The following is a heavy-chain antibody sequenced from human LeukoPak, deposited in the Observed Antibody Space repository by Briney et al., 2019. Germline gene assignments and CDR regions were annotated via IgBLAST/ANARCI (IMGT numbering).Heavy chain of an antibody. V-gene: IGHV3-74*01. CDR2: INSDGSST. Sequence: GGSLRLSCAASGFTFSSYWMHWVRQAPGKGLVWVSRINSDGSSTSYADSVKGRFTISRDNAKNTLYLQMNSLRAEDTAVYYCARTSGSYSGFDYWGQGTLATVSS. D-gene: IGHD1-26*01. CDR1: GFTFSSYW. CDR3: ARTSGSYSGFDY. J-gene: IGHJ4*02.